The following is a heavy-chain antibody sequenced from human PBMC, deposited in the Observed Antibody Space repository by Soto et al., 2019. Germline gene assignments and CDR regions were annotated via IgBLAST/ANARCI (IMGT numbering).Heavy chain of an antibody. CDR1: GFTFSRYS. CDR2: IDSSSKTI. Sequence: DVQLVESGGGLVQPGGSLRVSCAASGFTFSRYSMNWVRQAPGKGLEWLSYIDSSSKTIYYADSVKGRFIISRDNAKNSLYLQMNSLRDEDTAVYYCARGGVATIFGDSWGQGTLVNVSS. CDR3: ARGGVATIFGDS. V-gene: IGHV3-48*02. J-gene: IGHJ4*02. D-gene: IGHD5-12*01.